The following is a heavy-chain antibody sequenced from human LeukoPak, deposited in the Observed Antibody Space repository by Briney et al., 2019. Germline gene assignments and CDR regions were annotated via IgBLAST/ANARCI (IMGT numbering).Heavy chain of an antibody. D-gene: IGHD6-19*01. V-gene: IGHV4-4*09. CDR2: IYTRGST. J-gene: IGHJ4*02. Sequence: SETAFLTCTVSGGSISSYYWSWIRQPPGKGLEWIGYIYTRGSTNYNPSLKSRVTISVDTSKNQFSLKLSSVTAADTAVYYCARGDQPAGYFDYWGQGTLVTVSS. CDR3: ARGDQPAGYFDY. CDR1: GGSISSYY.